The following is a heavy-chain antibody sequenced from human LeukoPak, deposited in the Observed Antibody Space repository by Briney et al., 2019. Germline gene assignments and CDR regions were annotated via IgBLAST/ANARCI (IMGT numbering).Heavy chain of an antibody. CDR1: GGTFSSYA. CDR2: IIPIFGTA. CDR3: ARLKEGWFGESLHQYNWFDP. J-gene: IGHJ5*02. V-gene: IGHV1-69*05. Sequence: GASVKVSCKAFGGTFSSYAISWVRQAPGQGLEWMGGIIPIFGTANYAQKFQGRVTITTDESTSTAYMELSSLRSEDTAVYYCARLKEGWFGESLHQYNWFDPWGQGTLVTVSS. D-gene: IGHD3-10*01.